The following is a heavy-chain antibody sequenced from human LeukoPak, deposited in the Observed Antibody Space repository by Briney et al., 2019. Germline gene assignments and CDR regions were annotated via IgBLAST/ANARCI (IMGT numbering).Heavy chain of an antibody. CDR3: ARDAPDCSGGSCYSGTDY. Sequence: PGGSLRLSCAASGFTFSSYGMHWVRQAPGKGLEWVAVIWYDGSNKYYADSVKGRFTISRDNSKNTLYLQMNSLRAEDTAVYYCARDAPDCSGGSCYSGTDYWGQGTLVTVSS. CDR1: GFTFSSYG. J-gene: IGHJ4*02. CDR2: IWYDGSNK. V-gene: IGHV3-33*08. D-gene: IGHD2-15*01.